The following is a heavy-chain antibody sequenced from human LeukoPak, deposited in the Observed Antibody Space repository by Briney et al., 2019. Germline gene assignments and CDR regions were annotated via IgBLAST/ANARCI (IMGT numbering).Heavy chain of an antibody. V-gene: IGHV3-30*02. D-gene: IGHD2-2*01. CDR2: TRYDGNNK. J-gene: IGHJ6*03. CDR1: GFTFSNYG. CDR3: TKDHSGYCSTTSSLCYMDV. Sequence: GGSLRLSCAASGFTFSNYGMPWVRQAPGKGLEWVAFTRYDGNNKYYADSVKGRFTISRDNSKNTLYLQMNSLRAEDTAMYYCTKDHSGYCSTTSSLCYMDVWGKGTSVTVSS.